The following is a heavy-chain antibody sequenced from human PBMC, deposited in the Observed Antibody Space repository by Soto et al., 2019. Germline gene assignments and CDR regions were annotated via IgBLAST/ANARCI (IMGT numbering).Heavy chain of an antibody. D-gene: IGHD2-21*01. CDR3: ARDLRPGLIVPTKSGFDP. CDR1: GFPFNTYA. V-gene: IGHV3-23*01. CDR2: TSIGGNT. J-gene: IGHJ5*02. Sequence: GGALRLSCEASGFPFNTYAMAWFRQVPGMGLEWVSTTSIGGNTDLAESVRGRFTVSRDNSKNTLYLQMTNLRVEDAAIYFCARDLRPGLIVPTKSGFDPWGQGTRVTVSS.